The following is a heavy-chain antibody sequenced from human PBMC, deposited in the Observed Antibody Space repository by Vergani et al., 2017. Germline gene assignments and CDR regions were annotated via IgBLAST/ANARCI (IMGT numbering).Heavy chain of an antibody. CDR3: AKDRDRYGSWSLGY. Sequence: QVQLVESGGGVVQPGGSLRLSCAASGFTFSNYAMHWVRQAPGRGLEWVTFIRYDGDNKYYADSVKGRFTLSRDNSKNTLYLQMNRLRAEDTAVYYCAKDRDRYGSWSLGYWGQGTLVTVSS. CDR1: GFTFSNYA. J-gene: IGHJ4*02. V-gene: IGHV3-30*02. CDR2: IRYDGDNK. D-gene: IGHD3-10*01.